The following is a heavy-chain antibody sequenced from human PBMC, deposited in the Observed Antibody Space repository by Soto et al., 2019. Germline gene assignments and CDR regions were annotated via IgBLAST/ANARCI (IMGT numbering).Heavy chain of an antibody. J-gene: IGHJ6*02. Sequence: QVQLQESGPGLVKPSQTLSLTCTFSGGSISSGDYYWSWIRQPPGKGLEWIGYIYYSGSTYYNPSLKRRVTIAVDTSKNQCSLKLSSVTAADTAVYYCARDHYVYDILTGYGYYYGMDVWGQGTTVTVSS. CDR2: IYYSGST. D-gene: IGHD3-9*01. CDR1: GGSISSGDYY. CDR3: ARDHYVYDILTGYGYYYGMDV. V-gene: IGHV4-30-4*01.